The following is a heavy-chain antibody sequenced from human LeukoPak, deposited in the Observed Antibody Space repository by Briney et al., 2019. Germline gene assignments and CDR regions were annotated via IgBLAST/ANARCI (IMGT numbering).Heavy chain of an antibody. CDR3: ARVLLLWFGESYYFDY. CDR1: GGSFSGYY. CDR2: INHSGST. J-gene: IGHJ4*02. Sequence: KASETLSLTCAVYGGSFSGYYWSWIRQPPGKGLEWIGEINHSGSTNYNPSLKSRVTISVDTSKNQFSLKLSSVTAADTAVYYCARVLLLWFGESYYFDYWGQGTLVTVSS. V-gene: IGHV4-34*01. D-gene: IGHD3-10*01.